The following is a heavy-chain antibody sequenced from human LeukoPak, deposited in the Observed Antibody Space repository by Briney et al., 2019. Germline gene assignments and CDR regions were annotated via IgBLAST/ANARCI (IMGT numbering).Heavy chain of an antibody. CDR2: IIPIFGTA. CDR3: ARDLEGTGSWGHESVLWFDP. D-gene: IGHD2-15*01. CDR1: GGTFSSYA. J-gene: IGHJ5*02. Sequence: ASVKVSCKASGGTFSSYAISWVRQAPGQGLKWMGGIIPIFGTANYAQKFQGRVTITADESTSTAYMELSSLRSEDTAVYYCARDLEGTGSWGHESVLWFDPWGQGTLVTVSS. V-gene: IGHV1-69*13.